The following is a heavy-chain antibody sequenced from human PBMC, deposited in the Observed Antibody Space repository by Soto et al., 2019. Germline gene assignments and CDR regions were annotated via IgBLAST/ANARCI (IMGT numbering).Heavy chain of an antibody. CDR1: GFTFSNYS. CDR2: MNSGGRS. D-gene: IGHD6-6*01. CDR3: AKALQYSSSRDYFYYGMDV. J-gene: IGHJ6*02. V-gene: IGHV3-23*01. Sequence: GGSLRLSCAASGFTFSNYSMSWVRQAPGKVLEWVSGMNSGGRSYYADSVKGRFTISRDTSKNMLYLQMNSLRADDTAVFYCAKALQYSSSRDYFYYGMDVWGQGTTVTVSS.